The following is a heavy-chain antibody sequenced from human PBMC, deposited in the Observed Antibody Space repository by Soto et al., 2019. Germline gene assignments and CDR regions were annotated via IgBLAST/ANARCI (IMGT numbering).Heavy chain of an antibody. CDR2: IYYSGST. D-gene: IGHD6-6*01. CDR3: ARVGGVAARTFDY. V-gene: IGHV4-59*01. J-gene: IGHJ4*02. Sequence: SSETLSLTCTVSGGSINDFYWSWIRQPPGKGLEWIGYIYYSGSTDYNPSLKGRVTISVDTSKNQFSLKPRSVTAADTAVYYCARVGGVAARTFDYWGQGTLVTVSS. CDR1: GGSINDFY.